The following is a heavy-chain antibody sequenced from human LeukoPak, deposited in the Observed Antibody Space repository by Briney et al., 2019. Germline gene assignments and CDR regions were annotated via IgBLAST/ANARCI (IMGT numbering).Heavy chain of an antibody. V-gene: IGHV4-59*08. J-gene: IGHJ1*01. Sequence: SETLSLTFTVSGGSISRYYWSWIRQPPGKGLEWIGYIYYSGSTTYNPSLQSRVTISIDTSKNQFSLKLSSVTAADTAVYYCARVLLWFGGPGYFQHWGQGTLVTVSS. D-gene: IGHD3-10*01. CDR1: GGSISRYY. CDR2: IYYSGST. CDR3: ARVLLWFGGPGYFQH.